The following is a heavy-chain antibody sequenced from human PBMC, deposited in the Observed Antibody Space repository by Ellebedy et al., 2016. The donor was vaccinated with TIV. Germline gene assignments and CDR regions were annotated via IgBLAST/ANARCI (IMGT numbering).Heavy chain of an antibody. D-gene: IGHD3-22*01. J-gene: IGHJ4*02. Sequence: GGSLRLSXAASGFTFSSYAMHWVRQAPGKGLEWVAVISYDGSNKYYADSVKGRFTISRDNSKNTLYLQMNSLRAEDTAVYYCARGGTMIVVDIDYWGQGTLVTVSS. V-gene: IGHV3-30-3*01. CDR2: ISYDGSNK. CDR1: GFTFSSYA. CDR3: ARGGTMIVVDIDY.